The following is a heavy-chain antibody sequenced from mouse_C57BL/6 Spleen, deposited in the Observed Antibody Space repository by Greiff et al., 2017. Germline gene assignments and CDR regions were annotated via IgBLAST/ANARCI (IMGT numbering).Heavy chain of an antibody. CDR1: GYSFTDYN. V-gene: IGHV1-39*01. J-gene: IGHJ4*01. CDR2: INPNYGTT. CDR3: ARIYYGNVYAMGY. Sequence: VQLKQSGPELVKPGASVKISCKASGYSFTDYNMNWVKQSHGKSLEWIGDINPNYGTTSYNQTFKGQATLTVDQSSSTAYMQRNILTSEDSAVHCGARIYYGNVYAMGYWGQETSVTVSS. D-gene: IGHD2-1*01.